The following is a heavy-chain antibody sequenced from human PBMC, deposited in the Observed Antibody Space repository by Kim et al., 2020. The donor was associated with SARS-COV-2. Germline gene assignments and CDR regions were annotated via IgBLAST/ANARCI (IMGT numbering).Heavy chain of an antibody. V-gene: IGHV3-73*01. J-gene: IGHJ3*02. CDR3: TRREDAFAI. CDR2: YAT. Sequence: YATAYAASVKGRFTISRDDSKNTAYLQMNSLKPEDTAVYYCTRREDAFAIWGQGTMVTVSS.